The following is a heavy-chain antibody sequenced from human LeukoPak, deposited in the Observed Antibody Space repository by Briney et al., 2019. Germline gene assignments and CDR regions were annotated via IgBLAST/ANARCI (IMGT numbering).Heavy chain of an antibody. V-gene: IGHV1-24*01. D-gene: IGHD2-15*01. Sequence: GASVKVSCKVSGYTLTELSMHWVRQAPGKGLEWMGGFDPEDGETIYAQKFQGRVTMTEDTSTVTAYMELSSLRSEDTAVYYCATDPRTQNVVVVAAGWGQGTLVTVSS. J-gene: IGHJ4*02. CDR1: GYTLTELS. CDR2: FDPEDGET. CDR3: ATDPRTQNVVVVAAG.